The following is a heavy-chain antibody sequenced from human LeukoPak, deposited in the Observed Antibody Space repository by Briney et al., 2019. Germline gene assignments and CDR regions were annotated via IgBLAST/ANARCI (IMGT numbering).Heavy chain of an antibody. CDR2: IYDSGST. J-gene: IGHJ4*02. CDR1: GGSIRSHY. Sequence: SETLSLTRVVSGGSIRSHYWSWIRQPPGKGLEWIGYIYDSGSTNYNPSLKSRVTISVDTSKNQFSLKLSSVTAADTAVYYCARAIGGYYCDYWGQGTLVTVSS. V-gene: IGHV4-59*11. CDR3: ARAIGGYYCDY. D-gene: IGHD3-22*01.